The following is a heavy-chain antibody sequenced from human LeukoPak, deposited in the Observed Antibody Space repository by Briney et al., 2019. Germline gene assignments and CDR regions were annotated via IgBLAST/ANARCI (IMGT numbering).Heavy chain of an antibody. V-gene: IGHV1-3*04. D-gene: IGHD6-13*01. J-gene: IGHJ5*02. CDR2: INTGNGNT. CDR3: ARGAAEGLDR. Sequence: ASVKVSCTASGYTFITYYIHWVRQAPGQRPEWMGWINTGNGNTKYSQKFQGRVTISRDTSANTAYMEVSSLRSEDTAVYYCARGAAEGLDRWGQGTLVTVPS. CDR1: GYTFITYY.